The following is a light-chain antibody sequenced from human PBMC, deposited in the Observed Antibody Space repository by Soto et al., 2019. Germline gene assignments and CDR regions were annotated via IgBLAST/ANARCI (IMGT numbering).Light chain of an antibody. J-gene: IGLJ2*01. CDR2: EAS. V-gene: IGLV2-14*01. Sequence: QSALTQPASVSGSPGQSIAISCTGSSSDIGTYNYVSWYQKYPGKAPKLIIYEASNRPSGVSNRCSDSKSDNTASLTISGLRAEDEADYYCASYTTNNTLVFGRGTKLTVL. CDR3: ASYTTNNTLV. CDR1: SSDIGTYNY.